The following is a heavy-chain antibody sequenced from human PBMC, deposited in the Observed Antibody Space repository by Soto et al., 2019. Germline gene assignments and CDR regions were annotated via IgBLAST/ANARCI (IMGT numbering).Heavy chain of an antibody. CDR3: ARDRVVPAASDAFDI. Sequence: VAXXXVXXXXXGYTXXXXXMXXXXXAXXQGLEWMGWINPNSGGTNYAQKFQGWVTMTRDTSISTAYMELSRLRSDDTAVYYCARDRVVPAASDAFDIWGQGTMVTVSS. D-gene: IGHD2-2*01. CDR2: INPNSGGT. V-gene: IGHV1-2*04. J-gene: IGHJ3*02. CDR1: GYTXXXXX.